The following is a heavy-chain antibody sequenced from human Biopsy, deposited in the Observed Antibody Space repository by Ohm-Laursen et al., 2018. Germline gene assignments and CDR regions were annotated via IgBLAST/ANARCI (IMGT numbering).Heavy chain of an antibody. Sequence: GTLSLTWTVYGESFNGYYWSWIRQTPGKGLEWIGEINHSGRTNYNPSLKSRVTISVDTSKNQFSLKVRSVTAADTAVYYCVRGADYYDPYHYYALDVWGQGTTVTVSS. D-gene: IGHD3-22*01. CDR2: INHSGRT. CDR3: VRGADYYDPYHYYALDV. CDR1: GESFNGYY. J-gene: IGHJ6*02. V-gene: IGHV4-34*01.